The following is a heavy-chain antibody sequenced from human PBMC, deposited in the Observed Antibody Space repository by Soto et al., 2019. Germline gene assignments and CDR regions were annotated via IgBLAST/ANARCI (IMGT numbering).Heavy chain of an antibody. J-gene: IGHJ4*02. Sequence: PGGSHRLSSAASGFSFITHGMHWVRQATGKGLEWVAMLSHDGGVTFYRDSVRGQVTISADKSISTAYLQWSSLKASDTAMYYCGLGYSSSWYGFDYWGQGTLVT. CDR2: LSHDGGVT. CDR1: GFSFITHG. V-gene: IGHV3-30*03. CDR3: GLGYSSSWYGFDY. D-gene: IGHD6-13*01.